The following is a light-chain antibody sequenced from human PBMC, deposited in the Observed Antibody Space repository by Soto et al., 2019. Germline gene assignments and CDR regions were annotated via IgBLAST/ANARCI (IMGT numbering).Light chain of an antibody. Sequence: EIMLTQSPATLSVSPGERATLSCRASQSVSSKLAWYQQRPGQAPRLLIYDASTRATGLPARFSGSGSGTEFTLTISSLQSEDFAVYYCQQYDIWPSYTFGRGTILEIK. CDR3: QQYDIWPSYT. CDR2: DAS. V-gene: IGKV3-15*01. CDR1: QSVSSK. J-gene: IGKJ2*01.